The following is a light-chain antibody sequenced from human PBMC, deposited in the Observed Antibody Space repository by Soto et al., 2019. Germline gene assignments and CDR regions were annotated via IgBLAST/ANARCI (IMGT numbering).Light chain of an antibody. J-gene: IGKJ1*01. Sequence: DIQMTHSPSTLSASVGDRVTITFRASQSISSWLAWYQQKPGKAPKLLIYDASSLESGVPSRFSGSGSGTEFTLTISSLQPDDFATYYCQQYNNYWTFGQGTKVDIK. CDR1: QSISSW. V-gene: IGKV1-5*01. CDR2: DAS. CDR3: QQYNNYWT.